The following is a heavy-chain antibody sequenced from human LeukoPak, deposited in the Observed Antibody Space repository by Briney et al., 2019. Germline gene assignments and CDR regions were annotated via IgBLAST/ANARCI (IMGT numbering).Heavy chain of an antibody. CDR2: ISYDGSNK. J-gene: IGHJ4*02. Sequence: GRSLRLSFAASGFAFSSYGMHWVRQAPGKGLGWVAVISYDGSNKYYTDSVKGRFTISRDNSKNTLYLQMNSLRAEDTAVYYCAKGPTSGSYDLGIYYFDYWGQGTLVTVSS. CDR3: AKGPTSGSYDLGIYYFDY. CDR1: GFAFSSYG. V-gene: IGHV3-30*18. D-gene: IGHD1-26*01.